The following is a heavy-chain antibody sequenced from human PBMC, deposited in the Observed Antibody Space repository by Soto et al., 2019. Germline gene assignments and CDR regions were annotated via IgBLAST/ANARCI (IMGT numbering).Heavy chain of an antibody. Sequence: QVQLQESGPGLVKPSGTLSLTCAVSVVSISSSNWCSWVGHPPGKGLDWIGEINHRGSTNYNQSLKSRVTISVDKSKNQFSLKLSSVTAADTAVYYCERSTEIQLWRDWGQGTLVTVSS. V-gene: IGHV4-4*02. CDR3: ERSTEIQLWRD. J-gene: IGHJ4*02. CDR2: INHRGST. D-gene: IGHD5-18*01. CDR1: VVSISSSNW.